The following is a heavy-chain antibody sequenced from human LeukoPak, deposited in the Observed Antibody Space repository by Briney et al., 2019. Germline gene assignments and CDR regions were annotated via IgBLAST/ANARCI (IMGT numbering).Heavy chain of an antibody. Sequence: GGSLRLSCAASRFTFSNFWMSWVRQAPGKGLEWLANIKQDGGEKYYVDSVKGRFTISRDNANNSLYLHMNSLRAEDTAVYYCARSDYFGSGRLDCWGQGTLVTVSS. CDR2: IKQDGGEK. CDR3: ARSDYFGSGRLDC. J-gene: IGHJ4*02. V-gene: IGHV3-7*01. D-gene: IGHD3-10*01. CDR1: RFTFSNFW.